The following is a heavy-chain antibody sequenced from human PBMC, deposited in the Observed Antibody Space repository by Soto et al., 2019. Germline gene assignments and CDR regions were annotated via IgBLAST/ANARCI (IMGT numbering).Heavy chain of an antibody. Sequence: SVKVSCKASGFTFTSSAVQWVRQARGQRLEWIGWIVVGSGNTNYAQKFQERVTITRDMSTSTAYMELSSLRSEDTAVYYCAARGGSGWYDYGMDVWGQGXTVTVSS. V-gene: IGHV1-58*01. D-gene: IGHD6-19*01. CDR2: IVVGSGNT. J-gene: IGHJ6*02. CDR3: AARGGSGWYDYGMDV. CDR1: GFTFTSSA.